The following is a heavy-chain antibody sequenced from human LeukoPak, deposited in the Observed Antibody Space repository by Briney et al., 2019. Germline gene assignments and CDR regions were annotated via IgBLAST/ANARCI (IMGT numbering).Heavy chain of an antibody. CDR2: ISHDESNK. V-gene: IGHV3-30*04. J-gene: IGHJ1*01. D-gene: IGHD6-19*01. CDR3: ASEFREDHSGSQYFQH. Sequence: PGGSLRLSCAASGFTFSSYAMHWVRQAPGKGLEWVALISHDESNKFYADSVKGRFTISRDNSKNTLYLQMSSLRTEDTAVYYCASEFREDHSGSQYFQHWGQGTLVTVSS. CDR1: GFTFSSYA.